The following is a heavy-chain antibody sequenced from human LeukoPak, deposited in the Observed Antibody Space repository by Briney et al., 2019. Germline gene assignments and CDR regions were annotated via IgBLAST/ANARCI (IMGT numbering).Heavy chain of an antibody. V-gene: IGHV3-64D*06. CDR2: ISSNGGST. J-gene: IGHJ4*02. CDR1: GFTFSSYA. D-gene: IGHD6-13*01. Sequence: GGSLRLSCSASGFTFSSYAMHWVRQAPGKGLEYVSAISSNGGSTYYADSVKGRFTISRDNSKNTLYLQMSSLRAEDTAVYYCVKGIAAAGASRLNDYWGQGTLVTVSS. CDR3: VKGIAAAGASRLNDY.